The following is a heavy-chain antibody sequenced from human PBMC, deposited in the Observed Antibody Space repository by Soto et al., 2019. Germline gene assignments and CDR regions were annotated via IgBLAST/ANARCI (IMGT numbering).Heavy chain of an antibody. V-gene: IGHV3-23*01. CDR1: GFPFSSYA. Sequence: EVQLLESGGGFVQPGGSLRLSCAASGFPFSSYAMSWVRQAPGKGLEWVSAIDSGGFTYYADSVKGRFTISRDNSKNTVYLQMNSLRVEDTAVYYCAKSIFGVLRGFDYWGQGTLVTVSS. CDR3: AKSIFGVLRGFDY. D-gene: IGHD3-3*01. CDR2: IDSGGFT. J-gene: IGHJ4*02.